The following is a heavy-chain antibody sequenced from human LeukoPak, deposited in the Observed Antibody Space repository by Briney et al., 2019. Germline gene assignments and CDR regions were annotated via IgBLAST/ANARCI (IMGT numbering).Heavy chain of an antibody. J-gene: IGHJ4*02. CDR3: AREPVGTSFDY. CDR2: IYTSGST. V-gene: IGHV4-4*07. D-gene: IGHD1-14*01. Sequence: SETLSLTCTVSGGSISDYYWDWIRQPAGKGLEWIGRIYTSGSTNYHPSLKSRVTMSVDTSKNQFSLRLISVTAADTAVYYCAREPVGTSFDYWGQGTLVTVPS. CDR1: GGSISDYY.